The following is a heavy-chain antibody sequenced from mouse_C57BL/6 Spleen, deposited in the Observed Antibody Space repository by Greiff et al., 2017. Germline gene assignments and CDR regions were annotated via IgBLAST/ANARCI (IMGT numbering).Heavy chain of an antibody. D-gene: IGHD1-1*01. CDR3: TTRYYGSSQYYYAKDY. CDR1: GFNIKDDY. Sequence: VQLQQSGAELVRPGASVKLSCTASGFNIKDDYMHWVKQRPEQGLEWIGWIDPENGDTEYASKFQGKATITADTSSNTAYLQLSSLTSEHTAVYYCTTRYYGSSQYYYAKDYWGQGTSVTVSS. CDR2: IDPENGDT. V-gene: IGHV14-4*01. J-gene: IGHJ4*01.